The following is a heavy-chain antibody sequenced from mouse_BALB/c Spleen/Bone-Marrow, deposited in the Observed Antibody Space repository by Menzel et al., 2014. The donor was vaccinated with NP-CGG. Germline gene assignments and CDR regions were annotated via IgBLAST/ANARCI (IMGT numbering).Heavy chain of an antibody. CDR1: GYTFTSYW. CDR2: VNPSTGRT. D-gene: IGHD6-5*01. J-gene: IGHJ3*01. Sequence: VQLQQSGAELVKPGASVKLSCKASGYTFTSYWMHWVRQRPGQGLEWIGEVNPSTGRTNYNEKFKSEATVTVDKSSTTAYMQLSSLTSEDSAVYYCARYAGEFVYWGQGTLVTVPA. CDR3: ARYAGEFVY. V-gene: IGHV1S81*02.